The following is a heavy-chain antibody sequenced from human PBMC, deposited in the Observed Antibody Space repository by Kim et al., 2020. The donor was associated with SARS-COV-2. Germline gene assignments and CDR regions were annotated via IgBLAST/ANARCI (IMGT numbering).Heavy chain of an antibody. D-gene: IGHD1-26*01. CDR2: IYGGDST. V-gene: IGHV3-53*01. J-gene: IGHJ4*02. CDR1: GFTVSSSY. Sequence: GGSLRLSCAASGFTVSSSYMTWVRQAPGKGLEWVSVIYGGDSTYYIDSVKGRFSISRDNSKNTVYLQMNSLRADDTAVYYCAKDLGGYPYWGQGTLVTVS. CDR3: AKDLGGYPY.